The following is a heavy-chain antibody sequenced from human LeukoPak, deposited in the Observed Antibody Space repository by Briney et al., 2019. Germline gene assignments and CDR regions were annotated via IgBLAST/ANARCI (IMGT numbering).Heavy chain of an antibody. J-gene: IGHJ4*02. V-gene: IGHV3-21*01. CDR2: ISSSSSYI. D-gene: IGHD2-2*01. CDR1: GFTLSSYS. CDR3: ARSVVPAAFDC. Sequence: GRSLRLSCAASGFTLSSYSMNWVRQAPGKGLEWVSSISSSSSYIYYADSVKGRFTISRDNAKNSLYLQMNSLRAEDTAVYYCARSVVPAAFDCWGQGTLVTVSS.